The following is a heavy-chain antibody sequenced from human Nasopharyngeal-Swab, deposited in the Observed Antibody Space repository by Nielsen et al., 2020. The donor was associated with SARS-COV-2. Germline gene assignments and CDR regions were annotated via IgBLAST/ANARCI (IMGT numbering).Heavy chain of an antibody. D-gene: IGHD6-19*01. CDR1: GFTFSSLA. CDR3: AKVDSGWYPFDH. CDR2: ISGYGADT. J-gene: IGHJ4*02. Sequence: GESLKISCAASGFTFSSLAMSWVRQAPGKGLEWVSAISGYGADTYYADSVRGRFTISRDNSKNTLFLQMNTLRVEDTAVYYCAKVDSGWYPFDHWGQGALVSVSS. V-gene: IGHV3-23*01.